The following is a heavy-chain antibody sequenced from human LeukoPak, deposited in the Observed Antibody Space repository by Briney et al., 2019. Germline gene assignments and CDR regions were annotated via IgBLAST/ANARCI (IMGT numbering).Heavy chain of an antibody. V-gene: IGHV3-7*01. CDR2: IKQDGSEK. CDR3: ARDSDDPYYDILTGSNDAFDI. Sequence: GGSLRLSCAASGFTFSSYWMSWVRQAPGKGLEWVANIKQDGSEKYYVDSVKGRFTISRDNAKNSLYLQMNSLRAEDTAVYYCARDSDDPYYDILTGSNDAFDIWGQGTMVTVSS. D-gene: IGHD3-9*01. J-gene: IGHJ3*02. CDR1: GFTFSSYW.